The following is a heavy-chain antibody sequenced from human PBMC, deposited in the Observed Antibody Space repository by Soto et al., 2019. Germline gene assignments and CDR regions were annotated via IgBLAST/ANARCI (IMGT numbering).Heavy chain of an antibody. CDR2: VYYSGTA. D-gene: IGHD6-13*01. V-gene: IGHV4-59*01. J-gene: IGHJ5*02. CDR3: ARVLGEQQLVGFDP. CDR1: GGSLGTSY. Sequence: PSQTMSLTSTVFGGSLGTSYWSCIRLTPGKGLEWIAYVYYSGTANYTPSLRSRVTISVDTSKNQFFLKLSSVTAADTGVYYCARVLGEQQLVGFDPWGQGTLVTVSS.